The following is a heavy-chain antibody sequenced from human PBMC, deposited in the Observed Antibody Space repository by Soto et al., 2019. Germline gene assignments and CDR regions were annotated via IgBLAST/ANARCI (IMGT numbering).Heavy chain of an antibody. J-gene: IGHJ4*02. D-gene: IGHD4-4*01. CDR1: CASISSCIYY. CDR2: ISNSGST. V-gene: IGHV4-31*03. Sequence: QVQLQESGPGLVKPSQTLSLTCTVSCASISSCIYYWSWIRQLPGKGLEWIGYISNSGSTYYNPSLKSRVTISVDTSKNQFSLRVSSVTAADTAVYYCARAVYSNHVYWGQGTLVTVSS. CDR3: ARAVYSNHVY.